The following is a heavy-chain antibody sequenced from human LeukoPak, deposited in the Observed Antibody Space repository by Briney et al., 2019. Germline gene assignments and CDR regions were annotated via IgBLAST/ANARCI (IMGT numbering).Heavy chain of an antibody. J-gene: IGHJ4*02. D-gene: IGHD3-16*02. CDR3: ARGDYVWGSYRYNYFDY. CDR2: ISWNAGII. CDR1: GFIFDDYA. V-gene: IGHV3-9*01. Sequence: GGFLRLSCAISGFIFDDYAMHWVRQAPGKGLEWVSGISWNAGIIVYADSVKGRFTISRDNAKNSLYLQMNSLRAEDTAVYYCARGDYVWGSYRYNYFDYWGQGTLVTVSS.